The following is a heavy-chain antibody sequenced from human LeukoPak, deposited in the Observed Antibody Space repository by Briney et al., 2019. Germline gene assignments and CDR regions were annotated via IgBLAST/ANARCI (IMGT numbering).Heavy chain of an antibody. D-gene: IGHD3-10*01. CDR2: IYYSGST. Sequence: PSETLSLTCTVSGGSISSSSYYWGWIRQPPGKGLEWIGSIYYSGSTYYNPSLKSRVTISVDTSKNQFSLKLSSVTAADTAVYYCASHSPGALGAFDIWGQGTMVTVSS. V-gene: IGHV4-39*07. CDR1: GGSISSSSYY. J-gene: IGHJ3*02. CDR3: ASHSPGALGAFDI.